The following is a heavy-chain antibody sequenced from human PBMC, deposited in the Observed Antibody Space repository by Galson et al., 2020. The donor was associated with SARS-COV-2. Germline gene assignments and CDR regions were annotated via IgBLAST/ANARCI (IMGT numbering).Heavy chain of an antibody. D-gene: IGHD6-13*01. CDR1: GYSISSGYY. V-gene: IGHV4-38-2*02. CDR2: IYHSGST. CDR3: ARVGYLTCTPIAAAGMWSYYYYMDV. Sequence: SETLSLTCTVSGYSISSGYYWGWIRQPPGKGLEWIGSIYHSGSTYYNPSLKSRVTISVDTSKNQFSLKLSSVTAADTAVYYCARVGYLTCTPIAAAGMWSYYYYMDVWGKGTTVTVSS. J-gene: IGHJ6*03.